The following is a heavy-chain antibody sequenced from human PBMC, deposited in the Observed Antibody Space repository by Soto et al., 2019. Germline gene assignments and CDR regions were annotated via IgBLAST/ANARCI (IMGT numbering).Heavy chain of an antibody. V-gene: IGHV1-69*13. CDR1: GCTFSSYA. Sequence: SVKVSCKASGCTFSSYAISSVRQAAGQGLEWMGGIISIFGTANYAQKFQGRVTITADESTSTAYMELSSLRSEDTAVYYCARDRSAYYLTHLRPYGMDVWGQGTTVTVSS. CDR2: IISIFGTA. CDR3: ARDRSAYYLTHLRPYGMDV. D-gene: IGHD1-26*01. J-gene: IGHJ6*02.